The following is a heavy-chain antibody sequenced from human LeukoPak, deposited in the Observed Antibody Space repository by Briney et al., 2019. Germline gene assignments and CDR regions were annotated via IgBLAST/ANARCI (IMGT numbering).Heavy chain of an antibody. CDR2: ISYDGSNK. D-gene: IGHD3-16*01. CDR1: GFTFSSYA. CDR3: AKSRGTYYYYYGMDV. J-gene: IGHJ6*02. V-gene: IGHV3-30*04. Sequence: GRSLRLSCAASGFTFSSYAMHWVRQAPGKGLEWVAVISYDGSNKYYADSVKGRFTISRDNSKNTLYLQMNSLRAEDTAVYYCAKSRGTYYYYYGMDVWGQGTTVTVSS.